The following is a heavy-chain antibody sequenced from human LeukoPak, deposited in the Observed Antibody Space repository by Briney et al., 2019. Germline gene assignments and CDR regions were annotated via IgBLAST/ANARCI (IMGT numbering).Heavy chain of an antibody. D-gene: IGHD3/OR15-3a*01. Sequence: GGSLTLSCLASGFTFDDYAMHWVRQAPGKGLEWVSGISWNSGSIGYADSLKGRFTISRDNAKNSLYLQMNSLRAEDTALYYCAKSGLDDHFDYWGQGTLVTVSS. V-gene: IGHV3-9*01. J-gene: IGHJ4*02. CDR1: GFTFDDYA. CDR3: AKSGLDDHFDY. CDR2: ISWNSGSI.